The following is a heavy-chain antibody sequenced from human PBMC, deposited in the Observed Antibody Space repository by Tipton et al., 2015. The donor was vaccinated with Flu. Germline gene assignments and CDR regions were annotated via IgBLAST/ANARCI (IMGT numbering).Heavy chain of an antibody. CDR2: VSRSGSHT. CDR3: AGYDTGGFYYPTDY. D-gene: IGHD3-22*01. Sequence: GSLRLSCAASGFSFDNHAVSWIRQARGKGLEWVSAVSRSGSHTFYADSVKGRFTISRDNSNNTVYLEMHSLRAEDTAVYYCAGYDTGGFYYPTDYWGQGTLVIVSS. CDR1: GFSFDNHA. V-gene: IGHV3-23*01. J-gene: IGHJ4*02.